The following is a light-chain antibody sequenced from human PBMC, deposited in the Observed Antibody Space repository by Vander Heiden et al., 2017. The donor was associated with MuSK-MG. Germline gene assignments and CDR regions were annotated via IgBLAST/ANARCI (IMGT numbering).Light chain of an antibody. CDR2: AAS. CDR3: QQSYSTLAIT. V-gene: IGKV1-39*01. J-gene: IGKJ5*01. Sequence: DIQMTQSPSSLSASVGDRVTITCRASQSISSYLNWYQQKPGKAPKLLIYAASSLQSGVPSRFSGSGSGTDFTHTISSLQPEDFATYYCQQSYSTLAITFGQGTRLEMK. CDR1: QSISSY.